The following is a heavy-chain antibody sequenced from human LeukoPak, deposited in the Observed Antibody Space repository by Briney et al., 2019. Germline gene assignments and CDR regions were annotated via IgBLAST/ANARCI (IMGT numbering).Heavy chain of an antibody. CDR2: ISSSSSTI. V-gene: IGHV3-48*01. CDR3: ARGYYYDSSGYPGY. J-gene: IGHJ4*02. CDR1: GFTFSSYS. Sequence: TGGSLRLSCAASGFTFSSYSMNWVRQAPGKGLEWVSYISSSSSTIYYADSVKGRFTISRDNAKNSLYLQMNSLRAEDTAVYYCARGYYYDSSGYPGYWGQGTLVTVSS. D-gene: IGHD3-22*01.